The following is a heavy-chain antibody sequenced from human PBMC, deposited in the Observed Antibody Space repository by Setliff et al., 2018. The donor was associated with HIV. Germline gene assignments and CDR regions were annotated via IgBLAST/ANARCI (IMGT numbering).Heavy chain of an antibody. CDR3: AKAGLIAVAGTFAY. CDR1: GFTFSNYA. J-gene: IGHJ4*02. Sequence: GSLRLSCAASGFTFSNYAMSWVRQAPGEGLEWVSAILSTGERTFYADSVKGRFTISRDNSKNTVYLQMNSLRAEDTAVYYCAKAGLIAVAGTFAYWGQGTLVTVSS. CDR2: ILSTGERT. V-gene: IGHV3-23*01. D-gene: IGHD6-19*01.